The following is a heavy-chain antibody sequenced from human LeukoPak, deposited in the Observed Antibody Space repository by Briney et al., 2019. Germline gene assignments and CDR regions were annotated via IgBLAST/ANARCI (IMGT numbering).Heavy chain of an antibody. CDR2: ISGNGGSA. J-gene: IGHJ4*02. D-gene: IGHD2-15*01. Sequence: GGSLRLSCAASGFTFNTFAMNWVRQAPGKGLEWVSSISGNGGSAYNADSVNGRFTISRDNSRSSVYLQMNSLGAEDTAIYYCAKDHFGYSRPIDSWGQGTLVTVSS. CDR1: GFTFNTFA. CDR3: AKDHFGYSRPIDS. V-gene: IGHV3-23*01.